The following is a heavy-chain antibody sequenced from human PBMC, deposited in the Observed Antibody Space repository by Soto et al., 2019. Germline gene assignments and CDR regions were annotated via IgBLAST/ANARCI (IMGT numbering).Heavy chain of an antibody. Sequence: QVQLVESGGGVVQPGRSLRLSCAASGFTFSSYAMHWVRQAPGKGLEWVAVISYDGSNKYYADSVKGRFTISRDNSKNTLYLQMNSLRAEDTAVYYCARESDIVATNPTFDYWGQGTLVTVS. D-gene: IGHD5-12*01. CDR3: ARESDIVATNPTFDY. CDR1: GFTFSSYA. CDR2: ISYDGSNK. J-gene: IGHJ4*02. V-gene: IGHV3-30-3*01.